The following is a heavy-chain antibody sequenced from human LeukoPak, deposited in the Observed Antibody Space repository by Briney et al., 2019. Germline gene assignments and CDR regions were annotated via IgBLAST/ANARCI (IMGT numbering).Heavy chain of an antibody. V-gene: IGHV4-59*01. Sequence: SETLSLTCTVSGGSISSYYWSWIRQPPGKGLERIGYIYYSGSTTYKPSLKSRVTISVDTSKNQFSLRLSSVTAADTAVYYCARSVEGYCSGDNCYYYYYYMDVWGKGTTVTVSS. CDR2: IYYSGST. CDR3: ARSVEGYCSGDNCYYYYYYMDV. D-gene: IGHD2-15*01. CDR1: GGSISSYY. J-gene: IGHJ6*03.